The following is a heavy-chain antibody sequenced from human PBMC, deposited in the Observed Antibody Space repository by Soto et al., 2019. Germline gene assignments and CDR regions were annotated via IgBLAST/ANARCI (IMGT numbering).Heavy chain of an antibody. J-gene: IGHJ6*02. CDR2: ISHCGSP. Sequence: PSETLSLTCSVSGGSVSSGVFSWNWIWQHPGQGLEWIGYISHCGSPHYTPSLRSRVSISVDRSTNVISLNLTSMTPAVTSGYICDTSHYYYPMDVWGQGTTVTVYS. CDR3: DTSHYYYPMDV. CDR1: GGSVSSGVFS. V-gene: IGHV4-30-2*01.